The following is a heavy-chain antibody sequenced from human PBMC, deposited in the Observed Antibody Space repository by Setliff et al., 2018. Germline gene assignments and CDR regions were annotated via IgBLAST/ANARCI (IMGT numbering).Heavy chain of an antibody. Sequence: GGSLRLSCAGSGFTFNTYWMTWVRQAPGKGLEWVASITHDGSKTYILDSVKGRFTISRDNTKNSLYLQMNSLRGEDTAAYHCTRDQDYYGMDVWGQGTTVTVSS. V-gene: IGHV3-7*01. J-gene: IGHJ6*02. CDR3: TRDQDYYGMDV. CDR1: GFTFNTYW. CDR2: ITHDGSKT.